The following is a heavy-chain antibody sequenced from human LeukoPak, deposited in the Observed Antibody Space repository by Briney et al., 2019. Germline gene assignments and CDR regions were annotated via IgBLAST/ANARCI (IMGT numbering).Heavy chain of an antibody. CDR3: AKEGSSNAFDY. CDR2: ISWNSGSI. D-gene: IGHD6-13*01. J-gene: IGHJ4*02. Sequence: GGSLRLSCAASGFTFDDYAMHWVRQAPGKGLEWVSGISWNSGSIGYADSVKGRFTISRDNAKNSLYLQMNSLRAEDTALYYCAKEGSSNAFDYWGQGTLVTVSS. V-gene: IGHV3-9*01. CDR1: GFTFDDYA.